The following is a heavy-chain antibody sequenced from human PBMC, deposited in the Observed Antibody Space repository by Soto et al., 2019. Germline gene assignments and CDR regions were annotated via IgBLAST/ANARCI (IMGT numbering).Heavy chain of an antibody. CDR3: ASGYCSGGSCYSRYFQH. CDR2: IYYSGST. CDR1: GGSISNYY. Sequence: QVQLQESGPGLVKPSETLSLTCTVSGGSISNYYWNWIRQPPGKGLEWIGYIYYSGSTNYNPSLKSRVTISVDTSKNQCSLKLNSVTAADTAVYYCASGYCSGGSCYSRYFQHWGQGTLVTVSS. V-gene: IGHV4-59*01. J-gene: IGHJ1*01. D-gene: IGHD2-15*01.